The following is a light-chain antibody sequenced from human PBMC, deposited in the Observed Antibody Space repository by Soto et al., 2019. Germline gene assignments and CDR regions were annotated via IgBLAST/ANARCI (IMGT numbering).Light chain of an antibody. CDR2: DAS. V-gene: IGKV1-5*01. CDR1: QSINSW. J-gene: IGKJ1*01. Sequence: DIQMTQSPSTLSASVGDRVTITCRASQSINSWGAWFQQKPGKAPKVLIYDASTLESGVPSRFSGNGSGTEFTLTIDSLQPDDVATYYCQRYNAFSQTFGQGTKVEI. CDR3: QRYNAFSQT.